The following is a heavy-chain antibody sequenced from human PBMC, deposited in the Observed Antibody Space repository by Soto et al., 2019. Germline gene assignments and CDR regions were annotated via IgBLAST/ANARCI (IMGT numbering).Heavy chain of an antibody. D-gene: IGHD3-9*01. CDR1: GFTFSSYA. J-gene: IGHJ4*02. V-gene: IGHV3-23*01. CDR2: ISGSGGST. CDR3: AKISRELYYDILTGYFDY. Sequence: GGSQRLSCAASGFTFSSYAMSWVRQAPGKGLEWVSAISGSGGSTYYADSVKGRFTISRDNSKNTLYLQMNSLRAEDTAVYYCAKISRELYYDILTGYFDYWGQGTLVTVSS.